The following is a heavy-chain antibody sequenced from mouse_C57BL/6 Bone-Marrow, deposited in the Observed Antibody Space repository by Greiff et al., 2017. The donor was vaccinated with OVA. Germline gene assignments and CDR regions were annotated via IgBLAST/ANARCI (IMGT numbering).Heavy chain of an antibody. CDR2: IYPGDGDT. Sequence: VQLQQSGAELVKPGASVKISCKASGYAFSSYWMNWVKQRPGKGLEWIGQIYPGDGDTNYNGKFKGKATLTADKSSSTAYMQLSSLTSEDSAVYFCARRIYDGYHGDYWGQGTTLTVSS. D-gene: IGHD2-3*01. CDR3: ARRIYDGYHGDY. CDR1: GYAFSSYW. J-gene: IGHJ2*01. V-gene: IGHV1-80*01.